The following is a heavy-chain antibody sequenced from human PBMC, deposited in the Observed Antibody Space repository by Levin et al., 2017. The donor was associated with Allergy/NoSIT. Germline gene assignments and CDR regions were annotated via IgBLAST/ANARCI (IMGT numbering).Heavy chain of an antibody. CDR2: ISYSGTST. Sequence: PGGSLRLSCGASGFTFSSFSMSWVRQAPGKGLEWVSTISYSGTSTYYADFVKGRVAISRDNSKNTLYLQMNSLRGEDTATYYCAKGGDPYSSGWYGDFDYWGQGSLVTVSS. CDR3: AKGGDPYSSGWYGDFDY. CDR1: GFTFSSFS. D-gene: IGHD6-19*01. V-gene: IGHV3-23*01. J-gene: IGHJ4*02.